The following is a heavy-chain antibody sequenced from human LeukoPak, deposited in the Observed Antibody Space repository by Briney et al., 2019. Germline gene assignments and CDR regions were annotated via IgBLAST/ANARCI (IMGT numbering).Heavy chain of an antibody. J-gene: IGHJ6*03. Sequence: PSETLSLTCTVSGYSISSGYYWGWIRQPPGKGLEWIGSIYHSGRTFYNPSLKSRVTISVDTSKNQFSLKLSSVTAADTAVYYCAREYYYDSSGYPDYYYYYMDVWGKGTTVTVSS. D-gene: IGHD3-22*01. V-gene: IGHV4-38-2*02. CDR3: AREYYYDSSGYPDYYYYYMDV. CDR1: GYSISSGYY. CDR2: IYHSGRT.